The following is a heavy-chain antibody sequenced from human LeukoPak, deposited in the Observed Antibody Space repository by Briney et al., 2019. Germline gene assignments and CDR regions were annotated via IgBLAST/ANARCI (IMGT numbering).Heavy chain of an antibody. V-gene: IGHV3-23*01. CDR3: AKDPRGTIAARRGGAFDI. D-gene: IGHD6-6*01. J-gene: IGHJ3*02. CDR2: ISGSGGST. Sequence: GGSLRLSCAASGFTFSSYAMSWVRQAPGKGLEWVSAISGSGGSTYYADSVKGRFTISRDNSKNTLYLQMNSLRAEDTAVYYCAKDPRGTIAARRGGAFDIWGQGTMVTASS. CDR1: GFTFSSYA.